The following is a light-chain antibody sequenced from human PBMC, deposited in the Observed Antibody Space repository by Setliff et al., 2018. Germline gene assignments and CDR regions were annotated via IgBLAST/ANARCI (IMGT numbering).Light chain of an antibody. CDR3: LSYTSETTHAL. V-gene: IGLV2-14*03. CDR2: EVT. Sequence: QSALAQPAAVSGSPGQSITIPCAGTSSDVGGYNYVSWYQQHPNKAPKLMIYEVTKRPSGVSDRFSGSKSGNTASLTISGLQAEDEADYYCLSYTSETTHALFAGGTK. CDR1: SSDVGGYNY. J-gene: IGLJ2*01.